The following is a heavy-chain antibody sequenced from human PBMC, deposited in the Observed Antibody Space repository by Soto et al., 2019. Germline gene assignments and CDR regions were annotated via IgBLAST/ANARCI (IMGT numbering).Heavy chain of an antibody. Sequence: GGSLRLSCAASGFTFSSYWMHWVRQAPGKGLVWVSRINSDGSSTSYADSVKGRFTISRDNAKNTLYLQMNSLRAEDTAVYYCARVKGLLWFGEFDAFDIWGQGTMVTVSS. CDR2: INSDGSST. CDR3: ARVKGLLWFGEFDAFDI. CDR1: GFTFSSYW. J-gene: IGHJ3*02. V-gene: IGHV3-74*01. D-gene: IGHD3-10*01.